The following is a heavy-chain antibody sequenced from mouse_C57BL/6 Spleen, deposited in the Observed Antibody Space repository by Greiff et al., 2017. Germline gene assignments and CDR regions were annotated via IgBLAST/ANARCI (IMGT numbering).Heavy chain of an antibody. CDR3: AMIYYGNYDAMDY. D-gene: IGHD2-1*01. Sequence: VQLQESGPGLVAPSQSLSITCTVSGFSLTSYAISWVRQPPGKGLEWLGVIWTGGGTNYNSALKSRLSISKDNSKSQVFLKMNSLQTDDTARYYCAMIYYGNYDAMDYWGQGTSVTVSS. V-gene: IGHV2-9-1*01. CDR2: IWTGGGT. J-gene: IGHJ4*01. CDR1: GFSLTSYA.